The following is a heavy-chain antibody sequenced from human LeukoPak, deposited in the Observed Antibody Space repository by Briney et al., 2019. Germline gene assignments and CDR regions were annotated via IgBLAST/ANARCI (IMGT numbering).Heavy chain of an antibody. Sequence: ASVTVSCKASGHTFTNYAIHWVRQAPGQRLEWMGWINAANGNTRYSPDFQGRVTITRDTSASTAYMELSSLRSEDMAVYYCARGPYSGYGGYYFDFWGQGTLVTVSS. CDR3: ARGPYSGYGGYYFDF. D-gene: IGHD5-12*01. CDR1: GHTFTNYA. V-gene: IGHV1-3*03. J-gene: IGHJ4*02. CDR2: INAANGNT.